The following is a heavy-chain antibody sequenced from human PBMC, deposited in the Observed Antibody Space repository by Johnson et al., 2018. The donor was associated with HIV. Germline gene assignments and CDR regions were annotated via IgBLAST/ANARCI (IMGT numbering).Heavy chain of an antibody. CDR3: AGGGPSWGAWSMTFDV. CDR1: GFTYSNYA. D-gene: IGHD2-8*02. J-gene: IGHJ3*01. CDR2: ISGSGGNT. V-gene: IGHV3-23*04. Sequence: VQLVESGGGLVQPGGSLRLSCAASGFTYSNYAMSWVRQAPGKGLAWVSEISGSGGNTDYADSVKGRFTISRDTSNNTVHLQMNSLRAEDTAVYYCAGGGPSWGAWSMTFDVWGQGTMVIVSS.